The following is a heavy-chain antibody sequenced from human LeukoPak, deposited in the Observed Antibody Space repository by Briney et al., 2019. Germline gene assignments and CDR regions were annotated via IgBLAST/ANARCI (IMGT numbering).Heavy chain of an antibody. CDR2: VKQDGSAK. Sequence: GGSLRLSCAASGFTFSSYWMSWVREAPGKGLEGVANVKQDGSAKYYVDSVKGRFTISRDNAKNSLSLQMNSLRVEDTAVYYCARGTTSSPNWFDPWGQGTLVTVSS. CDR3: ARGTTSSPNWFDP. J-gene: IGHJ5*02. CDR1: GFTFSSYW. D-gene: IGHD2-2*01. V-gene: IGHV3-7*04.